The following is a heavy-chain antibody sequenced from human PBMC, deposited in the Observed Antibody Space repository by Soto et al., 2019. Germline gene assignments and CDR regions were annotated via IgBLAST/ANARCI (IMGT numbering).Heavy chain of an antibody. CDR3: ARWWSGSRQGFDP. CDR1: GGSISSGDYY. CDR2: IYYSGST. V-gene: IGHV4-31*03. Sequence: QVQLQESGPGLVKPSQNLSLTCTVSGGSISSGDYYWSWIRQHPGKGLEWIGYIYYSGSTYYNPSLKSRVTLSVDTSKNQFSLKLSSVTAADTAVYYCARWWSGSRQGFDPWGQGTLVTVSS. J-gene: IGHJ5*02. D-gene: IGHD3-3*01.